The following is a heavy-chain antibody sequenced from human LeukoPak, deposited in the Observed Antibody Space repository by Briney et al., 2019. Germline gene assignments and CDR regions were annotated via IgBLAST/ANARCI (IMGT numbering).Heavy chain of an antibody. J-gene: IGHJ4*02. Sequence: PGGSLRLSCAASGFTFSSYSMNWVRQAPGKGLEWVSSISSSSSYIYYADSVKGRFTISRDNAKNSLYLQMNSLRAEDTAVYYCARDPSTTAAAPFDYWGQGTLVTVSS. D-gene: IGHD6-13*01. CDR1: GFTFSSYS. CDR3: ARDPSTTAAAPFDY. V-gene: IGHV3-21*01. CDR2: ISSSSSYI.